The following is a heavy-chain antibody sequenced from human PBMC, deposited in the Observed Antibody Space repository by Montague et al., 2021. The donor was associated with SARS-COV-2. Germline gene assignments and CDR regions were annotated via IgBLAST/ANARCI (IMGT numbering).Heavy chain of an antibody. D-gene: IGHD2-15*01. CDR2: ISYDGSNK. J-gene: IGHJ4*02. CDR1: GFSFSEYA. CDR3: ARDRDTRHTTPTDY. Sequence: SLRLSCAASGFSFSEYAMHWVRQAPGKGLEWVAIISYDGSNKYYAVSVKGRFTISRDNSKNTLFLQMSSLRAEDTAVYFCARDRDTRHTTPTDYWGQGTLVTVSS. V-gene: IGHV3-30*04.